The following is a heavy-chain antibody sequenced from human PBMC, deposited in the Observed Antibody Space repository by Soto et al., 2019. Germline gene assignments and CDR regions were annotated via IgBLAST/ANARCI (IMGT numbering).Heavy chain of an antibody. Sequence: SETLSLTCTVSGGSVSSGSYYWSRILQPPGKGLEWIGYIYYSGSTNYNPSLKSRVTISVDTSKNQFSLKLSSVTAADTAVYYCAGGYSSSWYDFDYWGQGTLVTVSS. J-gene: IGHJ4*02. V-gene: IGHV4-61*01. D-gene: IGHD6-13*01. CDR1: GGSVSSGSYY. CDR2: IYYSGST. CDR3: AGGYSSSWYDFDY.